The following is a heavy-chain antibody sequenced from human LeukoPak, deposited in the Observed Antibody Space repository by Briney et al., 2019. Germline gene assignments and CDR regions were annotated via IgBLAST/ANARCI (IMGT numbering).Heavy chain of an antibody. CDR1: GYSFTSYW. CDR3: ARSDYSSSPLDH. Sequence: GESLRISCKGSGYSFTSYWIYWVRQMPGKGMEWMGRIDPSDSYTDYSPSFQGHVTISTDKSITTAYLQWSSLPASDTAMYYCARSDYSSSPLDHWGQGTLVTVSS. CDR2: IDPSDSYT. V-gene: IGHV5-10-1*01. J-gene: IGHJ4*02. D-gene: IGHD6-13*01.